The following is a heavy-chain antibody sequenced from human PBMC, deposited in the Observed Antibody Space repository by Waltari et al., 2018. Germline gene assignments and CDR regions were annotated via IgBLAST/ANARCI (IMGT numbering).Heavy chain of an antibody. CDR3: HGTDYYKGDY. Sequence: QLQLQESGPGLAKPSETLSPTCSVSGGSINSNTYHWGWIRQPPGKGLEWIGSIHNSRFTYYSPSLESRVTISVDTSKSQFSLKLTSVTAADTAMYYCHGTDYYKGDYWGQGTLVTVSS. V-gene: IGHV4-39*01. CDR1: GGSINSNTYH. CDR2: IHNSRFT. D-gene: IGHD3-9*01. J-gene: IGHJ4*02.